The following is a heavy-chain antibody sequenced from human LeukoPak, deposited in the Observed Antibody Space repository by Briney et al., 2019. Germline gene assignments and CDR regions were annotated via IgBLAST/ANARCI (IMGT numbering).Heavy chain of an antibody. Sequence: SETLSLTCAVYGGSFSTYYWSWIRQPPGKGLEWIGEINHSGSTNYNPSFKSRVSISVDTSKNQFSLKLSSVTAADTAVYYCARDCSGGTCHNWFDPWGQGTLVTVSS. CDR3: ARDCSGGTCHNWFDP. CDR2: INHSGST. J-gene: IGHJ5*02. CDR1: GGSFSTYY. V-gene: IGHV4-34*01. D-gene: IGHD2-15*01.